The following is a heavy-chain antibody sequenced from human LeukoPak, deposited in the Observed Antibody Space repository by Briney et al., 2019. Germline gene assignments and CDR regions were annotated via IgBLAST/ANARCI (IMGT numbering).Heavy chain of an antibody. J-gene: IGHJ4*02. CDR1: GFTFSSYW. V-gene: IGHV3-7*03. CDR2: INQDGSQK. D-gene: IGHD4-17*01. CDR3: ARDWFDGDYDRFDY. Sequence: GGSLRLSCAVSGFTFSSYWMSWFRQAPGKGLEWVANINQDGSQKFSVDSAKGRFTISRDNAKNSLSLQMNSLRVEDTAVYYCARDWFDGDYDRFDYWGQGTLVTVSS.